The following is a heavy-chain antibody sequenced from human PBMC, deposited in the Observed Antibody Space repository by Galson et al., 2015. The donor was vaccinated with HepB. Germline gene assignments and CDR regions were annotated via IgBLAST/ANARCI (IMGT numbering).Heavy chain of an antibody. CDR3: ASRGRGPTVVTRVCSYGMVV. CDR1: GCTFSSYA. J-gene: IGHJ6*02. D-gene: IGHD4-23*01. CDR2: IIPIIGIA. V-gene: IGHV1-69*10. Sequence: SVKVSCKASGCTFSSYAIDWVRQAPGQGLEWMGGIIPIIGIAIYAQKFQGRVTMTSDKSTSTAYMELSSLRSEDTAVYYCASRGRGPTVVTRVCSYGMVVWGQRSTVAVSS.